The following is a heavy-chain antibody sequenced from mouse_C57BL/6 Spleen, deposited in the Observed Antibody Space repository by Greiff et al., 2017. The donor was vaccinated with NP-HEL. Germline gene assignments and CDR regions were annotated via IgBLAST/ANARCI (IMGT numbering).Heavy chain of an antibody. Sequence: QVQLQQPGAELVMPGASVKLSCKASGYTFTSYWMHWVKQRPGQGLEWIGEIDPSDSYTNYNQKFKGKSTLTVDKSPSTAYMQLSSLTSEDSAVYYCARVRAMDDVYHGAYWGQGTLVTVAA. CDR2: IDPSDSYT. CDR1: GYTFTSYW. J-gene: IGHJ3*01. CDR3: ARVRAMDDVYHGAY. D-gene: IGHD2-3*01. V-gene: IGHV1-69*01.